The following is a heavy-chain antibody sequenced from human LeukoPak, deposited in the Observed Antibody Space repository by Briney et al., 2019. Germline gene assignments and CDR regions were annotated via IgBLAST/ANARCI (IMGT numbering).Heavy chain of an antibody. J-gene: IGHJ5*02. CDR1: GFTFSSYA. CDR3: AKEIGIQLWSTAWFDP. V-gene: IGHV3-23*01. D-gene: IGHD5-18*01. CDR2: ISGSGGST. Sequence: GGSLRLSCAASGFTFSSYAMSWVRQAPGKGLEWVSAISGSGGSTYYADSVKGRFTISRDNSKNTLYLQMNSLRAEDTAVYYCAKEIGIQLWSTAWFDPWGQGTLVTVSP.